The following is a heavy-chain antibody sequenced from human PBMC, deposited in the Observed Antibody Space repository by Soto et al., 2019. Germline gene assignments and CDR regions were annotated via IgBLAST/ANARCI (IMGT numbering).Heavy chain of an antibody. CDR1: GFTFSSYS. CDR2: ISSSSSTI. D-gene: IGHD3-10*01. J-gene: IGHJ4*02. V-gene: IGHV3-48*01. CDR3: EREYYYGSGSL. Sequence: HLGGSLRLSCAASGFTFSSYSMNWVRQAPGKGLEWVSYISSSSSTIYYADSVKGRFTISRDNAKNSLYLQMNSLRAEDTAVYYCEREYYYGSGSLCGQXTLVTVSS.